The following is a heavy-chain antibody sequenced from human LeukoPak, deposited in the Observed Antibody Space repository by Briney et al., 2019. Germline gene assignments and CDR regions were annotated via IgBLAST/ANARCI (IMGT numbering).Heavy chain of an antibody. Sequence: GGSLRLSCAGSGFNFSIYPMVWVRQAPGKGLEWVSAISNTGDTTYYADSVKGRFTISRDNSKNTLYLQMNSLRAEDRAIYYCAKDLCYWGQGTLVTVSS. CDR1: GFNFSIYP. CDR2: ISNTGDTT. V-gene: IGHV3-23*01. J-gene: IGHJ4*02. CDR3: AKDLCY.